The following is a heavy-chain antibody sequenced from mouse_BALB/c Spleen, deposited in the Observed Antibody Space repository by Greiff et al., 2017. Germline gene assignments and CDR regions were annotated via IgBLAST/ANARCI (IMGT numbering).Heavy chain of an antibody. CDR3: GSHYYGCALDY. Sequence: VQLQQSGAELVKPGASVKLSCTASGFTINDTYMHWVKQRPEQGLEWIGRIDPANGNTKYDPKFQGKATITVDTSSNTAYLQLSSLTSEDTAVYYCGSHYYGCALDYGGQGTSVTVSS. J-gene: IGHJ4*01. D-gene: IGHD1-2*01. V-gene: IGHV14-3*02. CDR1: GFTINDTY. CDR2: IDPANGNT.